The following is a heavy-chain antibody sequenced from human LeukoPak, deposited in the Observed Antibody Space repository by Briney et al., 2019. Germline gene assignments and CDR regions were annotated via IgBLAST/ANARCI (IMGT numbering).Heavy chain of an antibody. CDR3: ARGGLVLRYFDWSWATSERSPYYFDY. D-gene: IGHD3-9*01. CDR2: INHSGST. CDR1: GGSFSGYY. Sequence: SETLSLTCAVYGGSFSGYYWSWIRQPPGKGLEWIGEINHSGSTNYNPSLKSRVTISVDTSKNQFSLKLSSVTAADTAVYYCARGGLVLRYFDWSWATSERSPYYFDYWGQGTTVTVSS. J-gene: IGHJ4*03. V-gene: IGHV4-34*01.